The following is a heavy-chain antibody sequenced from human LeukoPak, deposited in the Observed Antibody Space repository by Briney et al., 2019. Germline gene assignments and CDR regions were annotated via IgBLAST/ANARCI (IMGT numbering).Heavy chain of an antibody. CDR2: IYTSGST. V-gene: IGHV4-61*02. Sequence: PSEALSLTCTVSGGSISSGSYYWSWIRQPAGKGLEWIGRIYTSGSTNYNPSLKSRVTISVDTSKNQFSLKLSSVTAADTAVYYCARHVSQYCSGGSCYPFDPWGQGTLVTVSS. CDR3: ARHVSQYCSGGSCYPFDP. J-gene: IGHJ5*02. CDR1: GGSISSGSYY. D-gene: IGHD2-15*01.